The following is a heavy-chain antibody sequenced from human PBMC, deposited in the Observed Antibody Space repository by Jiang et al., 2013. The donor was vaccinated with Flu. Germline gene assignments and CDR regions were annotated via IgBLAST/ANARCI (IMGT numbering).Heavy chain of an antibody. CDR1: GFTFSSYG. CDR2: IRYDGSNK. V-gene: IGHV3-30*02. CDR3: AKDRWGLWDYYYYGMDV. Sequence: VQLLESGGGVVQPGGSLRLSCAASGFTFSSYGMHWVRQAPGKGLEWVAFIRYDGSNKYYADSVKGRFTISRDNSKNTLYLQMNSLRAEDTAVYYCAKDRWGLWDYYYYGMDVWGQGTTVTVSS. J-gene: IGHJ6*02. D-gene: IGHD3-10*01.